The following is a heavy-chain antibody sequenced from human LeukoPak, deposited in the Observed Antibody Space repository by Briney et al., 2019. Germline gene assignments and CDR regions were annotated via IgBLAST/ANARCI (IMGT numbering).Heavy chain of an antibody. J-gene: IGHJ5*02. CDR3: ARAPASSGIAAAGPFNWFDP. V-gene: IGHV1-46*01. Sequence: ASVTVSYLASGYTFPNYYMHWLRQAPPHGREGTGIINPSLGNTSYAKKFQGRVTMTRDTSTSTVYMELSSLRSEDTAVYYWARAPASSGIAAAGPFNWFDPWGQGTLVTVSS. D-gene: IGHD6-13*01. CDR2: INPSLGNT. CDR1: GYTFPNYY.